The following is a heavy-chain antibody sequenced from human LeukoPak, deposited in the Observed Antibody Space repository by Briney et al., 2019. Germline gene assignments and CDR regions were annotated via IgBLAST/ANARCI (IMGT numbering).Heavy chain of an antibody. J-gene: IGHJ4*02. V-gene: IGHV3-23*01. CDR3: AKDRIVAATPASEVVFDY. CDR1: GFTFSSYA. D-gene: IGHD1-26*01. Sequence: PGGSLRLSCAASGFTFSSYAMSWVRQAPGKGLEWVSAISGSGGSTYYADSVKGRFTISRDNSKNTLYLQTNSLRAEDTAVYYCAKDRIVAATPASEVVFDYWGQGTLVTVSS. CDR2: ISGSGGST.